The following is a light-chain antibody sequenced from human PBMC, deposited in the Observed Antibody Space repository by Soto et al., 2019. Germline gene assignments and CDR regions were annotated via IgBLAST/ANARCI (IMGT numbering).Light chain of an antibody. CDR3: QQYNNWPRT. CDR2: GAS. CDR1: QSVRNN. Sequence: EIVLTQSPVTLSLSPGERGTLSCRASQSVRNNYLAWYQHKHGQAPRLLIYGASTRATGIPARFSGSGSGTEFTLTISSLQSEDFAVYYCQQYNNWPRTFGQGTKVDI. J-gene: IGKJ1*01. V-gene: IGKV3-15*01.